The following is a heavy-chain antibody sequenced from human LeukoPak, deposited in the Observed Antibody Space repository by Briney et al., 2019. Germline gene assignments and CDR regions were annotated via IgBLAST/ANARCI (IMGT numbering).Heavy chain of an antibody. J-gene: IGHJ6*02. V-gene: IGHV4-34*01. D-gene: IGHD4-11*01. CDR3: ARGFDYSRYYGMDV. CDR2: INHSGST. CDR1: GRPFSEYY. Sequence: SETLSLTCAVYGRPFSEYYWSWIRQPPGKGLEWIGEINHSGSTNYNPSLKSRVTILLDKSKNQFSLKLSSVTAADTAVYYCARGFDYSRYYGMDVWGQGTTVTVSS.